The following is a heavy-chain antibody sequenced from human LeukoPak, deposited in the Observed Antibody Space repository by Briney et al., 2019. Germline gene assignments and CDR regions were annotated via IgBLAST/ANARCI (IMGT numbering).Heavy chain of an antibody. D-gene: IGHD3-10*01. CDR3: VRFGDQRYYYSYDIDV. J-gene: IGHJ6*02. V-gene: IGHV5-10-1*01. CDR2: IDPSDSYT. CDR1: GYSFTNFC. Sequence: GESLKISCKGSGYSFTNFCITWVRQVPGKGLEWMGRIDPSDSYTNYNPSFQGHVTISADKSISTAYLQWSRLEASDTAMYYCVRFGDQRYYYSYDIDVWGQGTTVTVSS.